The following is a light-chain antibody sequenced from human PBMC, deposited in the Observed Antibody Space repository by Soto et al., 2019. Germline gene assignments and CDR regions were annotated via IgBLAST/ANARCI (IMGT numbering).Light chain of an antibody. V-gene: IGKV3-15*01. Sequence: EIVMTQSPATLSVSPGERATLSCRASQSVSSNLAWYQQKPGQAPRLLIYGASTRATGIPARFSGSGSETELTLTISSLQSEDFAVYYCQRYNNWPPGITFGQGTRLEIK. J-gene: IGKJ5*01. CDR3: QRYNNWPPGIT. CDR1: QSVSSN. CDR2: GAS.